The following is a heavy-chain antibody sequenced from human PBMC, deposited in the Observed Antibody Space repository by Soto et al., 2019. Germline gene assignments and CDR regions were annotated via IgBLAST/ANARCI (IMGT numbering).Heavy chain of an antibody. CDR1: GGSISSGNYY. Sequence: SETLSLTCTVSGGSISSGNYYWTWIRQPPGKGLEWIGYMSYSGSSNYNPSLKSRISMSIDTSKNQFSLNLSSVTSADTAVYYCARDQLSSGLYVWFDPWGQGTLVTVSS. CDR2: MSYSGSS. D-gene: IGHD6-25*01. CDR3: ARDQLSSGLYVWFDP. V-gene: IGHV4-61*01. J-gene: IGHJ5*02.